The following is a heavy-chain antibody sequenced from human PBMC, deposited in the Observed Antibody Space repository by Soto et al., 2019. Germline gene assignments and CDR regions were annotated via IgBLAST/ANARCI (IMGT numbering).Heavy chain of an antibody. CDR3: TLVRLGSSRSSAY. CDR1: GFTFSDHY. D-gene: IGHD6-13*01. Sequence: EVQLVESGGGLVQPEGSLRLSCAASGFTFSDHYMDWVRQAPGKGLEWVGRIKNKANSYTTEYAAPVKGRCIISRDDSKNSVFLQMTLLKTADAAVYYCTLVRLGSSRSSAYWGQGILVTVSS. V-gene: IGHV3-72*01. CDR2: IKNKANSYTT. J-gene: IGHJ4*02.